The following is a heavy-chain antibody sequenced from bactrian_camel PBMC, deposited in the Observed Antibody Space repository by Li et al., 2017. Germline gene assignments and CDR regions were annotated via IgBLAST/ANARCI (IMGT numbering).Heavy chain of an antibody. D-gene: IGHD2*01. CDR2: ARSDGDT. Sequence: VQLVESGGGSVQAGGALTLSCTIAGDHDDMGWYRQVPGKQCELVASARSDGDTWYPDFVKGRFTISRDSAKSTLYLQMSSLTPEDTAMYYCAAESAASDFCRYCRGSYCLKDYGYPNWGQGTQVTVS. CDR3: AAESAASDFCRYCRGSYCLKDYGYPN. CDR1: GDHDD. J-gene: IGHJ4*01. V-gene: IGHV3S53*01.